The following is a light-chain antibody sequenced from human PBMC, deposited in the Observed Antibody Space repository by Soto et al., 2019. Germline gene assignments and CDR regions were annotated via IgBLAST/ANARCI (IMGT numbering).Light chain of an antibody. V-gene: IGKV1-5*03. J-gene: IGKJ1*01. Sequence: DIQMTQSPSTLSASVGDRVTITCRASQSISSWLAWYQQKPGKAHKLLIYKASSLESGVPSRFSGRGSGSEYTLTISSLQPDYCETSYCDMYNTHSTVDQGTKVDIK. CDR2: KAS. CDR3: DMYNTHST. CDR1: QSISSW.